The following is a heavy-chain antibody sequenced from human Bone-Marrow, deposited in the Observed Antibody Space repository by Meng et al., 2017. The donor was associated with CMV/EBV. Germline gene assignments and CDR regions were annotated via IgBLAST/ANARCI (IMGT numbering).Heavy chain of an antibody. V-gene: IGHV1-8*01. CDR2: MNPNSGNT. Sequence: ASVKVSCKASGYTFTSYDINWVRQATGQGLEWVGWMNPNSGNTGYAQKFQGRVTMTRNTSISTAYMELSSLRSEDTAVYYCARLTAQTGTTLFDYWGQGTLVTVSS. J-gene: IGHJ4*02. CDR3: ARLTAQTGTTLFDY. D-gene: IGHD1-7*01. CDR1: GYTFTSYD.